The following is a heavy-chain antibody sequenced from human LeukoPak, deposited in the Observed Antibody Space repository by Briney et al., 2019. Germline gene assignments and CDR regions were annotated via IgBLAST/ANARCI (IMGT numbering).Heavy chain of an antibody. J-gene: IGHJ4*02. CDR3: ARYGVTIVRGGKYYFDN. CDR2: VYYSGTT. V-gene: IGHV4-59*08. Sequence: PSETLSLTCTVSGGSISGYYWSWIRQPPGKGLEWIGYVYYSGTTNYNPSLQSRVTISVDKSKNQFSLKLTSVTGADTAVYYCARYGVTIVRGGKYYFDNWGQGTLVTVSS. D-gene: IGHD3-10*01. CDR1: GGSISGYY.